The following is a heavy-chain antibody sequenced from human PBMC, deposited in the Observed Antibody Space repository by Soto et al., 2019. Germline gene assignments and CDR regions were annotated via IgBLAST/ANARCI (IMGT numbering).Heavy chain of an antibody. CDR3: ARGAYYYDSSGYYSLSPFDY. V-gene: IGHV4-39*01. CDR2: IYYDGST. J-gene: IGHJ4*02. D-gene: IGHD3-22*01. CDR1: GDSIRSINNY. Sequence: PSETLSLTCTVSGDSIRSINNYWGWIRQPPGKGLEWIGNIYYDGSTFYNPSLKSRVAMSIDTSKNQFSLNLTSVTAADTAVYYCARGAYYYDSSGYYSLSPFDYWGQGTLVTVSS.